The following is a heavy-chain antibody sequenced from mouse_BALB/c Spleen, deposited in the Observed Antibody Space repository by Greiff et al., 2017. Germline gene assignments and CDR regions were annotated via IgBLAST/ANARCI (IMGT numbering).Heavy chain of an antibody. CDR3: ARGNYGSSWFGY. CDR2: ISSGSSTI. CDR1: GFTFSSFG. Sequence: EVQLVESGGGLVQPGGSRKLSCAASGFTFSSFGMHWVRQAPEKGLEWVAYISSGSSTIYYADTVKGRFTISRDNPKNTLFLQMTSLRSEDTAMYYCARGNYGSSWFGYWGQGTLVTVSA. V-gene: IGHV5-17*02. D-gene: IGHD2-2*01. J-gene: IGHJ3*01.